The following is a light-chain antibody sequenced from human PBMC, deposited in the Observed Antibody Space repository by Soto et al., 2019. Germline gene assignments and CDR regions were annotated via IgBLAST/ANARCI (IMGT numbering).Light chain of an antibody. CDR3: SLYAGGSNLL. CDR1: SSDVGGYNY. V-gene: IGLV2-8*01. Sequence: QSALTQPPSASGSPGQSVTISCTGTSSDVGGYNYVSWYQQHPGKAPQLMIYEVSRRPSGVPDRFSGSKSGNTASLTVSGLQAEDEADYYCSLYAGGSNLLFGGGTKLTVL. CDR2: EVS. J-gene: IGLJ2*01.